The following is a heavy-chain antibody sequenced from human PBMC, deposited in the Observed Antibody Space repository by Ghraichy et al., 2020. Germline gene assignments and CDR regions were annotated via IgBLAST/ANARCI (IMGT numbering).Heavy chain of an antibody. Sequence: SETLSLTCTVSGGSISNYYWSWIRQPAGKGLEWIGRIKISGNTNYNPSLNSRVTISLDTSKNPFSLKLSSVTAADTAVYYCARFNGYSSTLDYWGQGTLVTVSS. CDR3: ARFNGYSSTLDY. J-gene: IGHJ4*02. CDR2: IKISGNT. V-gene: IGHV4-4*07. CDR1: GGSISNYY. D-gene: IGHD5-18*01.